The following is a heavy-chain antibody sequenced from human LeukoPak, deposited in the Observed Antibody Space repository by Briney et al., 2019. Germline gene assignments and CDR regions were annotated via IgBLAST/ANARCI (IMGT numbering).Heavy chain of an antibody. CDR2: IGFGDDSA. CDR1: GFTFNNYA. CDR3: AKDPTSVGGRHDWLLNS. J-gene: IGHJ5*02. Sequence: GGSLRLSCAASGFTFNNYAMSWVRQAPGKGLEWVSTIGFGDDSAYYADSVKGRFTISRDNSKNTLYLQMNYLRAEDTAVYYCAKDPTSVGGRHDWLLNSWGQGTLVTVSS. V-gene: IGHV3-23*01. D-gene: IGHD3-9*01.